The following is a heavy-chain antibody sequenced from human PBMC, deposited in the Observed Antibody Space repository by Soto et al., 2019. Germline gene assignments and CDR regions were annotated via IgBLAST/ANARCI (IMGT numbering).Heavy chain of an antibody. CDR3: ARAPPHDFWSGYYRNGMDV. CDR1: GYTFTSYC. Sequence: ASVKVACKASGYTFTSYCMHWVRQAPGQGLEWMGIINPSGGSTSYAQKFQGRVTMTRDTSTSTVYMELSSLRSEDTAVYYCARAPPHDFWSGYYRNGMDVWGQGTTVTVAS. D-gene: IGHD3-3*01. CDR2: INPSGGST. J-gene: IGHJ6*02. V-gene: IGHV1-46*01.